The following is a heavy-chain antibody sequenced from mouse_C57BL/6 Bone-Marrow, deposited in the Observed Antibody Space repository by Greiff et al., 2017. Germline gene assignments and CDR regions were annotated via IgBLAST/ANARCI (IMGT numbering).Heavy chain of an antibody. CDR3: ASPLYYLCDIVGWYFDV. CDR1: GYAFSSSW. D-gene: IGHD2-1*01. CDR2: IYPGDGDT. J-gene: IGHJ1*03. V-gene: IGHV1-82*01. Sequence: QVQLKQSGPELVKPGASVKISCKASGYAFSSSWMNWVKQRPGKGLEWIGRIYPGDGDTNYNGKFKGKATLTADKSSSTAYMQLSSLTSEDSAVYFCASPLYYLCDIVGWYFDVWGTGTTVTVSS.